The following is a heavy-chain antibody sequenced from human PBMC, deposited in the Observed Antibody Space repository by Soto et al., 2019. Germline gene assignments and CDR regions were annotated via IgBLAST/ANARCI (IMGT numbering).Heavy chain of an antibody. J-gene: IGHJ4*02. CDR1: GSSSDPFT. D-gene: IGHD2-15*01. CDR2: LSWDRSTV. Sequence: SCAASGSSSDPFTMHWVRELPGKGLEWVAGLSWDRSTVAYADSVQGRFTISRDHAKNSVDLLMDSLRPDDTALYFCAVSSPDIVVLPSSIYFTSWGPGTQVTVSS. V-gene: IGHV3-9*02. CDR3: AVSSPDIVVLPSSIYFTS.